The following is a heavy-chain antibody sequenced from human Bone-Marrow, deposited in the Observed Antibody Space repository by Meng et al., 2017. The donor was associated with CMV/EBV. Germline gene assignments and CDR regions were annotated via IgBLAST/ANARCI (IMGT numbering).Heavy chain of an antibody. Sequence: GESLKISCAASGFPFSGSAVHWVRQASGKGLEWVGRIRSKTNNYTTSYAVSVTGRFTISRDDLKNTAYLQMTSLKTEDTAMYYCTTDCSSSACYSLWFDPWGQGTLVTGSS. CDR3: TTDCSSSACYSLWFDP. D-gene: IGHD2-2*01. CDR1: GFPFSGSA. J-gene: IGHJ5*02. V-gene: IGHV3-73*01. CDR2: IRSKTNNYTT.